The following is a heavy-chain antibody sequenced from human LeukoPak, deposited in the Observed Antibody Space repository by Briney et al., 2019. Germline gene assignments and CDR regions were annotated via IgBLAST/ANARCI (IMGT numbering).Heavy chain of an antibody. J-gene: IGHJ3*02. CDR3: ARYGCSAVWQGGWHAFDI. D-gene: IGHD2-8*01. V-gene: IGHV1-46*01. Sequence: ASVKVSCKASGYTFTSYYMHWVRQAPGHGLEWMGIINPTTGDTTYAQKFHGRLTMTRDMSTSTVYMELSSLTSEDTAVFYCARYGCSAVWQGGWHAFDIWGQGTVVTVSS. CDR2: INPTTGDT. CDR1: GYTFTSYY.